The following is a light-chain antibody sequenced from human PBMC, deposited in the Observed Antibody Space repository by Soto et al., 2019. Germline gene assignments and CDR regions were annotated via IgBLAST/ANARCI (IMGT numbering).Light chain of an antibody. CDR2: GAS. V-gene: IGKV3-20*01. J-gene: IGKJ1*01. Sequence: EIVLTQSPGTLSLSPGERATLSCRASQSVTSDSLGWFQQKAGQAPRLLFYGASTRASDIPDRFRGSGSGTDCTLTISRLEPEDVAVYFCEHYGSSPRRTFGQGTKVEIK. CDR1: QSVTSDS. CDR3: EHYGSSPRRT.